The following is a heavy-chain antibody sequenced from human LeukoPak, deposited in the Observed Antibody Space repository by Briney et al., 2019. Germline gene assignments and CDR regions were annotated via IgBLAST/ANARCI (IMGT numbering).Heavy chain of an antibody. V-gene: IGHV3-30*02. Sequence: PGGSLRLSCAASGFTFSSYAMSWVRQAPGKGLEWVAFIRYDGSNKYYADSVKGRFTISRDNSKNTLYLQMNSLRAEDTAVYYCAKDGKKDTAMDTGFLDYWGQGTLVTVSS. CDR1: GFTFSSYA. D-gene: IGHD5-18*01. J-gene: IGHJ4*02. CDR2: IRYDGSNK. CDR3: AKDGKKDTAMDTGFLDY.